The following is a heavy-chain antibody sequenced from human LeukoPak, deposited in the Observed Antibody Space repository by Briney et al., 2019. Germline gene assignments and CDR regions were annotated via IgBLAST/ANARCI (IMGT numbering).Heavy chain of an antibody. J-gene: IGHJ6*03. CDR1: GDSITSNHYY. Sequence: SETLSLTCTVSGDSITSNHYYWGWIRQPPGRGLEWIGSIDYRGNTYYNASLKTRVTISIDTSKNQFSLSLCSVTAADTALYYCARHLFNYYYYYMDVWGEGTTVAVSS. CDR3: ARHLFNYYYYYMDV. CDR2: IDYRGNT. D-gene: IGHD3-3*01. V-gene: IGHV4-39*01.